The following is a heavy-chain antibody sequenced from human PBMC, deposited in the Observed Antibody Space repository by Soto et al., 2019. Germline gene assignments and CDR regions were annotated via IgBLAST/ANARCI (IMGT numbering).Heavy chain of an antibody. Sequence: GASVKVSCKASGGTFSSYTISWVRQAPGQGLEWMGRIIPILGIANYAQKFQGRVTITADKSTSTAYMELSSLRSEDTAVYYCARNSWEVRGVDYYYMDVWGKGTTVTVSS. V-gene: IGHV1-69*02. D-gene: IGHD3-10*01. CDR2: IIPILGIA. J-gene: IGHJ6*03. CDR3: ARNSWEVRGVDYYYMDV. CDR1: GGTFSSYT.